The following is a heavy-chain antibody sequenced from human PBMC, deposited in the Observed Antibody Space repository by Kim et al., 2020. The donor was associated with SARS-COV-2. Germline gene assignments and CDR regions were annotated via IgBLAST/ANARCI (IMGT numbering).Heavy chain of an antibody. Sequence: SETLSLTCAVSGGSISSSNWWSWVRQPPGKGLEWIGEIYHSGSTNYNPSLKSRVTISVDKSKNQFSLKLSSVTAADTAVYYFARVWEFEGFGELSLTWFDPWGQGTLVTVSS. V-gene: IGHV4-4*02. CDR3: ARVWEFEGFGELSLTWFDP. D-gene: IGHD3-10*01. CDR1: GGSISSSNW. CDR2: IYHSGST. J-gene: IGHJ5*02.